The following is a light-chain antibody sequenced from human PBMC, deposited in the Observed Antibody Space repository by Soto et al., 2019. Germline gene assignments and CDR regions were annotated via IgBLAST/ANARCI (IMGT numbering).Light chain of an antibody. J-gene: IGKJ1*01. CDR2: AAS. Sequence: AIQMTQSPSSLSASVGDRVTITCRASQDIRNELGWYQQRPGKAPKLLIYAASTLQSGVPSRFSASGSGTDFTLTISSLQPEDFATYYCLQRYNYPRTFGQGTKVDIK. CDR1: QDIRNE. V-gene: IGKV1-6*01. CDR3: LQRYNYPRT.